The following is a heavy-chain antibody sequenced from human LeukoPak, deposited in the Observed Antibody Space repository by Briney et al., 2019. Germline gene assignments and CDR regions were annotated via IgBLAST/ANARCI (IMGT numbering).Heavy chain of an antibody. CDR2: INPNSGGT. Sequence: GASVKVSCKASGYTFTGYYMHWVRQAPGQGLEWMGWINPNSGGTNYAQKFQGRVTMTRDTSISTAYMELSRLRSDDTAVYYCARGPSFYYYDSSGYLPDYWGQGTLVTVSS. D-gene: IGHD3-22*01. V-gene: IGHV1-2*02. CDR3: ARGPSFYYYDSSGYLPDY. CDR1: GYTFTGYY. J-gene: IGHJ4*02.